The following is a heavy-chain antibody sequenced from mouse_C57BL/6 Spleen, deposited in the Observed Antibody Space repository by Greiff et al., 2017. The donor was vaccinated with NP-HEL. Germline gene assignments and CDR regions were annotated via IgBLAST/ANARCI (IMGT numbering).Heavy chain of an antibody. Sequence: EVKLVESEGGLVQPGSSMKLSCTASGFTFSDYYMAWVRQVPEKGLEWVANINYDGSSTYYLDSLKSRFIISRDNAKNILYLQMSSLKSEDTATYYCARGYGPNWYFDVWGTGTTVTVSS. CDR1: GFTFSDYY. CDR2: INYDGSST. D-gene: IGHD1-1*01. J-gene: IGHJ1*03. CDR3: ARGYGPNWYFDV. V-gene: IGHV5-16*01.